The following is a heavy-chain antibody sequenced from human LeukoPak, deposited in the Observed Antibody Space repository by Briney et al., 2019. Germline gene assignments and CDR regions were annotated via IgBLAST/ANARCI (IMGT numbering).Heavy chain of an antibody. Sequence: GGSLRLSCTASGFIFSGYSMHWVRQTPGTGLEWVAVISHDGRSQDYSDSVKGRFTISRDNSKNTLYLQMNSLRSDDTALYYCARDPHPPLRIQLWAGALDIWGQGTVVTVSS. V-gene: IGHV3-30*03. D-gene: IGHD1-1*01. CDR3: ARDPHPPLRIQLWAGALDI. CDR1: GFIFSGYS. J-gene: IGHJ3*02. CDR2: ISHDGRSQ.